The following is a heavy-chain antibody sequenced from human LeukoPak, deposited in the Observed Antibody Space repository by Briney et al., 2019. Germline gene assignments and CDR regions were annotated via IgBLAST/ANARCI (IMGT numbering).Heavy chain of an antibody. J-gene: IGHJ4*02. CDR1: GFTFSSYA. CDR2: ISGSGGST. V-gene: IGHV3-23*01. CDR3: ARVLLLWFGELDY. D-gene: IGHD3-10*01. Sequence: GGSLRLSCAASGFTFSSYAMSWVRQAPGKGLEWVSAISGSGGSTYYADSVKGRFTISRDNSKNTLYLQMNSLRAEDTAVYYCARVLLLWFGELDYWGQGTLVTVSS.